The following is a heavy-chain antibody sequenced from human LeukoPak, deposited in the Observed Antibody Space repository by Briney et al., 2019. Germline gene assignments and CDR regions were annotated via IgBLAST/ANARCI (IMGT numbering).Heavy chain of an antibody. CDR2: ISGSGGST. Sequence: PGGSLRLSCAASGFTFSSYAMSWVRQAPGKGLEWVSAISGSGGSTYYADSVKGRFTISRDNSKNTLYLQMNSLRAEDTAVYYCAKDGDSSGYLSGFDYWGQGTLVTVSS. V-gene: IGHV3-23*01. J-gene: IGHJ4*02. CDR3: AKDGDSSGYLSGFDY. CDR1: GFTFSSYA. D-gene: IGHD3-22*01.